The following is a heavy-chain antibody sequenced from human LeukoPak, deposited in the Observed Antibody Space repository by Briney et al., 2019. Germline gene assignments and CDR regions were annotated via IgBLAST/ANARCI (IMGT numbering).Heavy chain of an antibody. Sequence: GESLKISCKGSGYSFTSYWISWVRQMPGKGLEWMGRIDPSDSYTNYSPSFQGHVTISADKSISTAYLQWSSLKASGTAMYYCARHGSTANYYYGMDVWGQGTTVTVSS. CDR1: GYSFTSYW. CDR3: ARHGSTANYYYGMDV. D-gene: IGHD5-24*01. CDR2: IDPSDSYT. V-gene: IGHV5-10-1*01. J-gene: IGHJ6*02.